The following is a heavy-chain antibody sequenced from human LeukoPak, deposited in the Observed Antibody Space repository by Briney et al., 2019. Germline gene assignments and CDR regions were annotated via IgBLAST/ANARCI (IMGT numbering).Heavy chain of an antibody. J-gene: IGHJ3*02. CDR1: GASISSSY. Sequence: SETLSLTCAVSGASISSSYWSWIRQPPGKGLEWIGYINYSGNTKYNPSLESRVTISADASNNQFSLRLSSVTAADTAFYYCARGYYDSRGYSNTFDIWGQGTPVTVSS. D-gene: IGHD3-22*01. CDR3: ARGYYDSRGYSNTFDI. V-gene: IGHV4-59*01. CDR2: INYSGNT.